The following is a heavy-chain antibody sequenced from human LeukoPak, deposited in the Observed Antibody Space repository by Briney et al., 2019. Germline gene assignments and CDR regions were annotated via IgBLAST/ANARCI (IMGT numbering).Heavy chain of an antibody. J-gene: IGHJ4*02. D-gene: IGHD6-19*01. Sequence: QTGGSLRLSCAASGFTFSSYGMHWVRQAPGKGLEWVAFIRYDGSNKYYADSVKGRFTISRDNSKNTLYLQMNSLRAEDTAVYYCAKDQVAVAGNFDYFDYWGQGTLVTVSS. CDR2: IRYDGSNK. CDR1: GFTFSSYG. V-gene: IGHV3-30*02. CDR3: AKDQVAVAGNFDYFDY.